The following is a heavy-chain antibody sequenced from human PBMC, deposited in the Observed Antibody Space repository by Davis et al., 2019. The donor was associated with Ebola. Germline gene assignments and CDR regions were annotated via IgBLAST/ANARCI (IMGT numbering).Heavy chain of an antibody. CDR1: GYTFITYY. V-gene: IGHV1-46*01. Sequence: ASVKVSCKASGYTFITYYIHWVRQAPGQGLEWMGIINPSGGSTTYAQKFQGRVTMTRDTSTSTVYMELSSLRSEDTAVYYCARDLTGSNGWFDYWGQGTLVTVSS. D-gene: IGHD3-16*01. CDR3: ARDLTGSNGWFDY. CDR2: INPSGGST. J-gene: IGHJ4*02.